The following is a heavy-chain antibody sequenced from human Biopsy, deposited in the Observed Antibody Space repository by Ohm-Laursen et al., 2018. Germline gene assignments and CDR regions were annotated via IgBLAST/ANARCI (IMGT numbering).Heavy chain of an antibody. Sequence: SLRLSCTASGFTFNTYAMIWVRQAPGKGLEWVSGLSGSGGSTFYADSVRSRFTISRDNSENTLYLQMNSLRAEDTAVYYCAKGQVVVGAFDIWGQGTVVTVSS. V-gene: IGHV3-23*01. D-gene: IGHD2-15*01. CDR2: LSGSGGST. CDR3: AKGQVVVGAFDI. CDR1: GFTFNTYA. J-gene: IGHJ3*02.